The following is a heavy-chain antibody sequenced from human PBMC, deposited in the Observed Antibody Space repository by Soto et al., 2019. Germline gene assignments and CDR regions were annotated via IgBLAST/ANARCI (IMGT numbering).Heavy chain of an antibody. D-gene: IGHD2-21*01. V-gene: IGHV3-33*01. Sequence: QVQLVESGGGVVQPGGSLRLSCAASGFTFNTFGVHWVRQRPGKGLEWVAVIWHDGGDRYYADSVKGRFTISRDNSKNTLHLEMRSLRAEDTAVYYCARVQFNTYCGGDCYSPAFEIWGQGTMVTVSS. J-gene: IGHJ3*02. CDR3: ARVQFNTYCGGDCYSPAFEI. CDR1: GFTFNTFG. CDR2: IWHDGGDR.